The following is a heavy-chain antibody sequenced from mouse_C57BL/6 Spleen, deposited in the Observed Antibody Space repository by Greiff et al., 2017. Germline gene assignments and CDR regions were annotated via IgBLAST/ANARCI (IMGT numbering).Heavy chain of an antibody. Sequence: QVQLQQPGAELVKPGASVKLSCKASGYPFTSYWMHWVKQRPGRGLEWIGRIDTNSGGPKYNEKFKSKATLTVDKHSSTAYMQLRSLTSEDSAVYYCARGEGLWGGFDYWGQGTTLTVSS. V-gene: IGHV1-72*01. CDR3: ARGEGLWGGFDY. CDR1: GYPFTSYW. CDR2: IDTNSGGP. D-gene: IGHD3-3*01. J-gene: IGHJ2*01.